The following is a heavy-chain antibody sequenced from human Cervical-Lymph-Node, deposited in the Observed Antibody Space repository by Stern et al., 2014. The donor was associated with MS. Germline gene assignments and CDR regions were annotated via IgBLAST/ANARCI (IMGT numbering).Heavy chain of an antibody. D-gene: IGHD1-1*01. V-gene: IGHV3-53*01. CDR3: ARDTSSPERSDW. J-gene: IGHJ4*02. Sequence: VQLGQSGGGVIQPGGSLRLSCTASGFTVSRAYMTWVRPAPGKGLEWVSLITNVGSTFYTDSVKGRFTISRDDSKNTVYLHMTSLRAEDTAMYYCARDTSSPERSDWWGQGTLVTVSS. CDR1: GFTVSRAY. CDR2: ITNVGST.